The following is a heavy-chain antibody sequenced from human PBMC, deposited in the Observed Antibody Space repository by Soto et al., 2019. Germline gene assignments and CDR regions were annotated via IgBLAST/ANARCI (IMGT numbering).Heavy chain of an antibody. CDR2: ISYDGSNK. D-gene: IGHD1-1*01. CDR3: ARVGLEDAFGAFDI. V-gene: IGHV3-30*04. CDR1: GFTFSSYA. Sequence: GGSLRLSCAASGFTFSSYAMHWVRQAPGKGLEWVAVISYDGSNKYYADSVKGRFTISRDNSKNTLYLQMNSLRAEDTAVYYCARVGLEDAFGAFDIWGQGTMVTVSS. J-gene: IGHJ3*02.